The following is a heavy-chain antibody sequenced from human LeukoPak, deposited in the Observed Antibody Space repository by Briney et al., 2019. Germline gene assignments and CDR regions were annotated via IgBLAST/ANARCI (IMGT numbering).Heavy chain of an antibody. V-gene: IGHV1-2*02. D-gene: IGHD3-22*01. Sequence: ASVKVSCKASGYTFTGYYMHWVRQAPGQGLEWMGWINPNSGGTNYAQKFQGRVTMTRDTSINTAYMELSRLRSDDTAVYYCARDTKPAGIHYYDSSGPKLISSAFDPWGQGTLVTVSS. CDR3: ARDTKPAGIHYYDSSGPKLISSAFDP. CDR2: INPNSGGT. J-gene: IGHJ5*02. CDR1: GYTFTGYY.